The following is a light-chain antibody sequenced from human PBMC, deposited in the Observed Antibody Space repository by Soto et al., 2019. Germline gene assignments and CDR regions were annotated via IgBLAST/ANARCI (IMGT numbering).Light chain of an antibody. CDR3: QQYGSSPWT. CDR2: GAS. CDR1: QTVSSSY. Sequence: EIVLTQSPGTLSLSPGERATVSCRASQTVSSSYLAWYQQRPGQAPRLLIYGASSRATGIPDRFSGSGSGTDFTLTISRLEPEDIAVYYCQQYGSSPWTFGQGTKVEI. J-gene: IGKJ1*01. V-gene: IGKV3-20*01.